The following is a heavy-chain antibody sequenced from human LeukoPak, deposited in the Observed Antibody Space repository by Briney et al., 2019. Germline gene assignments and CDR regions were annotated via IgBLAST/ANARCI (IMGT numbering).Heavy chain of an antibody. J-gene: IGHJ4*02. CDR3: AKEGITNFWPDY. CDR1: GFTFSNYA. V-gene: IGHV3-30-3*01. Sequence: GGSLRLSCATSGFTFSNYAIHWVRQAPGKGLEWVAVIAIDGINKFYADSVKGRFTISRDNSKNTLYLQMNSLRAEDTAVYYCAKEGITNFWPDYWGQGTLVTVSS. CDR2: IAIDGINK. D-gene: IGHD3-3*01.